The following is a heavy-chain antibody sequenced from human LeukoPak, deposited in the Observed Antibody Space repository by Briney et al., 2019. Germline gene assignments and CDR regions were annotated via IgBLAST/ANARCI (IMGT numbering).Heavy chain of an antibody. D-gene: IGHD5-18*01. CDR1: GFTFSNYW. V-gene: IGHV3-7*01. CDR3: ATRGYNYGVPLDY. Sequence: GGSLRLSCAASGFTFSNYWMSWVRQAPGKGLEWVANIKQDESEKYYVDSVKGRFTISRDNAKNSLYLQMNSLRTEDTAVYYCATRGYNYGVPLDYWGQGTLVTVSS. J-gene: IGHJ4*02. CDR2: IKQDESEK.